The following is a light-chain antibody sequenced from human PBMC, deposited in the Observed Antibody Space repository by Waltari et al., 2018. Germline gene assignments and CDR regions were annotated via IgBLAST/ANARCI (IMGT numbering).Light chain of an antibody. CDR2: GNG. CDR3: QSYDSSLSGSV. CDR1: SSNIGAGYD. J-gene: IGLJ2*01. Sequence: QSVLTQPPSVSGAPGQRVTISCTGSSSNIGAGYDVHWYQQLPGTAPKLLIYGNGKRPSGVPDRCSGSNAGTSASLAITGLQAEDEADYYCQSYDSSLSGSVFGGGTKLTVL. V-gene: IGLV1-40*01.